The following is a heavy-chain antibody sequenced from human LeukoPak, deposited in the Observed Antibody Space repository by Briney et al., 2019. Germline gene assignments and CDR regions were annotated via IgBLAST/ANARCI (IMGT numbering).Heavy chain of an antibody. D-gene: IGHD1-1*01. CDR2: VNPSGTST. J-gene: IGHJ4*02. Sequence: GGSLRLSCAASGFTFITYSMSWVLQAPGEGLEWVSTVNPSGTSTYYADSVKGRFTISRDNSVNTVYLQMNSLRAEDTAVYYCAKDRAGTPWADWGQGTLVTVSS. CDR3: AKDRAGTPWAD. CDR1: GFTFITYS. V-gene: IGHV3-23*01.